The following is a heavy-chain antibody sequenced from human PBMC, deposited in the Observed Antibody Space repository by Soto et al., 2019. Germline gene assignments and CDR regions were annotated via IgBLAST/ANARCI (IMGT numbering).Heavy chain of an antibody. CDR1: GGSISSYY. CDR2: IYYSGST. CDR3: ARVRSGYEIDY. Sequence: QVQLQESGPGLVKPSETLSLTCTVSGGSISSYYWSWIRQPPGKGLAWIGYIYYSGSTNYNPSLKSRVTISVDTAKNQCSLKLSSVTAADTAVYYCARVRSGYEIDYWGQGTLVTVSS. J-gene: IGHJ4*02. V-gene: IGHV4-59*01. D-gene: IGHD5-12*01.